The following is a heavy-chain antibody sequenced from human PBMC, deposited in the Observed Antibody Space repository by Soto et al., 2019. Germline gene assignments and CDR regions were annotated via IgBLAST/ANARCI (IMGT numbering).Heavy chain of an antibody. CDR3: AGEAGYLISFAP. J-gene: IGHJ5*02. Sequence: EVPLVESGGGLVQPGGSLRLSCAASGFTFSSYSMNWVRQAPGKGLEWVSYISSSSSTIYYADSVKGRCTMSRDNATISLYLQMNSLRAEAAAASDCAGEAGYLISFAPWGQGTLVTVAS. CDR1: GFTFSSYS. V-gene: IGHV3-48*01. D-gene: IGHD5-12*01. CDR2: ISSSSSTI.